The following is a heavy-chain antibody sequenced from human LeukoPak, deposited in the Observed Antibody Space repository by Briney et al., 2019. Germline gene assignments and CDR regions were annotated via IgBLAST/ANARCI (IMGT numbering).Heavy chain of an antibody. J-gene: IGHJ4*02. CDR1: GYTFTSYD. V-gene: IGHV1-8*01. Sequence: GASVKVSCKTSGYTFTSYDVHWVRQAAGQGLEWMGWMNPNSGNTGYAQKFQDRITMTRITSLNTAYMELSSLESEDTAIHYCMRGGFPFGNYWGQGTLVIVSS. CDR3: MRGGFPFGNY. CDR2: MNPNSGNT. D-gene: IGHD3-16*01.